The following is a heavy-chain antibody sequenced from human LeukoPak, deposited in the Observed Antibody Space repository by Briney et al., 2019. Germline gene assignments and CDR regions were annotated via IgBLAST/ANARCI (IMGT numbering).Heavy chain of an antibody. CDR3: AREGIGRYYYYYYMDV. V-gene: IGHV3-48*03. D-gene: IGHD1-1*01. Sequence: GGSLRLSCAASGFTFSTYEMNWVRQAPGKGLEWVSYISNSGSTIYYADSVKGRFTISRDNAKNSLYLQMNSLRAEDTAVYYCAREGIGRYYYYYYMDVWGKGTTVTISS. CDR2: ISNSGSTI. CDR1: GFTFSTYE. J-gene: IGHJ6*03.